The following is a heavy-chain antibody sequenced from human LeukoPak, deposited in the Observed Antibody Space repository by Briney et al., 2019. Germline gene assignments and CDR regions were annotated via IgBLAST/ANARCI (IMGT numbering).Heavy chain of an antibody. D-gene: IGHD6-13*01. Sequence: SESLSLTCTVSGGSISSSSYYWGWIRQPPGKGLEWIGSIYYSGSNYYNPSLKSRVTISVDTSKNQFSLKLSSVTAADTAVYYCARSVSAAAGTDVFYWGLGTLVTVSS. J-gene: IGHJ4*02. CDR1: GGSISSSSYY. CDR3: ARSVSAAAGTDVFY. CDR2: IYYSGSN. V-gene: IGHV4-39*01.